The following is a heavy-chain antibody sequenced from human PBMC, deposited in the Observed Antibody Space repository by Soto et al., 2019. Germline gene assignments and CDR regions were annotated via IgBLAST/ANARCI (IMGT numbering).Heavy chain of an antibody. Sequence: GESLKISCKGSGYSFSSYWIGWVRQMPGKGLEWMGIIYPANSETRYSPSFQGQVTISADQSISTAFLQWSSLKASGSALYYWARLDGGFDPWGQGTLVTVSS. CDR2: IYPANSET. D-gene: IGHD3-16*01. CDR3: ARLDGGFDP. J-gene: IGHJ5*02. CDR1: GYSFSSYW. V-gene: IGHV5-51*01.